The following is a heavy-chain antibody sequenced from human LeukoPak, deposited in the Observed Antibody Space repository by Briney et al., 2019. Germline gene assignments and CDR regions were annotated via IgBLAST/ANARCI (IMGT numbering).Heavy chain of an antibody. J-gene: IGHJ6*03. Sequence: GGSLRLSCAASGFTFSSYSMNWVRQAPGKGLEWVSSISSGSSYIYYADSVKGRFTIPRDNAKNSLFLQMNSLRAEDTAVYYCARDYGSGSYFNAYYYYYMDVWGKGTTVTVSS. CDR2: ISSGSSYI. V-gene: IGHV3-21*01. D-gene: IGHD3-10*01. CDR1: GFTFSSYS. CDR3: ARDYGSGSYFNAYYYYYMDV.